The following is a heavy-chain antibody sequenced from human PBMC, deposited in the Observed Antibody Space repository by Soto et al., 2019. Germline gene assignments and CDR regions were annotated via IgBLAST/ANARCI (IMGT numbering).Heavy chain of an antibody. V-gene: IGHV1-2*02. CDR2: INPKSGGT. CDR1: GYTFTVYY. Sequence: QVQLVQSGAEVKKPGASVNVSCKASGYTFTVYYMHWVRQAPGQGLEWMGWINPKSGGTMYPQKFQGRVTMTWDTSISTASMALTRLRSDDTAVYYCARDLAKGGGSAGFDYWCQGTLVTVSS. D-gene: IGHD1-26*01. J-gene: IGHJ4*02. CDR3: ARDLAKGGGSAGFDY.